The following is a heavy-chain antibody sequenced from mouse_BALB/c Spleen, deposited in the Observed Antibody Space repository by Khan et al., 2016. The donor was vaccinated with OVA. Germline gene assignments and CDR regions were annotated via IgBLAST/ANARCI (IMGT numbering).Heavy chain of an antibody. J-gene: IGHJ2*01. Sequence: EVQLQESGPGLVKPSQSLSLTCTVTGYSITSGYGWNWIRQFPGNKLEWMGYISYSGSTTYNPSPKSRISITRDTSKNQFFLQLNSVTTEDTATYDCARTARIKYWGQGTTLTVSS. CDR1: GYSITSGYG. V-gene: IGHV3-2*02. CDR3: ARTARIKY. CDR2: ISYSGST. D-gene: IGHD1-2*01.